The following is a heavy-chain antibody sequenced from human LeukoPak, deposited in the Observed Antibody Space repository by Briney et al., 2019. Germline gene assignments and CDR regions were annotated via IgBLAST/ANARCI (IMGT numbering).Heavy chain of an antibody. D-gene: IGHD1-14*01. CDR1: GGSFSGYY. CDR3: AREILGGFNPGAY. CDR2: IHRSGSP. Sequence: SETLSLTCAVYGGSFSGYYWNWIRQFPGKGLEWIGEIHRSGSPNYNPSLQSRVTISIDRSRNQIALELSSVTAADMAVYYCAREILGGFNPGAYWGQGTLVTVSS. J-gene: IGHJ4*02. V-gene: IGHV4-34*01.